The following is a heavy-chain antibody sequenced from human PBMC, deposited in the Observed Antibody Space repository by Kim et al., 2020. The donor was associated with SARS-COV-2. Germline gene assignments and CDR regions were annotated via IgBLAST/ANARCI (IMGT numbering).Heavy chain of an antibody. D-gene: IGHD3-16*02. V-gene: IGHV1-8*02. J-gene: IGHJ6*02. CDR1: GYTFIDYD. Sequence: ASVKVSCKASGYTFIDYDINWVRQATGQGLEWMGWMNPNSGKTGYAQKFQGRVTLTRSTSVSTAYMELTILRSDDTAIYYWVRGELRVGMLSFRGPSIHYDGMDVWGQGTTVTVSS. CDR2: MNPNSGKT. CDR3: VRGELRVGMLSFRGPSIHYDGMDV.